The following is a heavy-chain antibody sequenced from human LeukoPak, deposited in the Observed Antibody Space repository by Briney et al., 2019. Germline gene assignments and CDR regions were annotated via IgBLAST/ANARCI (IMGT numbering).Heavy chain of an antibody. V-gene: IGHV4-30-4*01. J-gene: IGHJ5*02. D-gene: IGHD6-13*01. Sequence: SETLSLTCTVSGGSISSGDYYWSWIRQPPGKGLEWIGYIYYSGSTYYNPSLQSRLTISVDTSKNNFSLKLSSVTVADTAVCFCARAITATGSIRFDPWGQGTLVTVSS. CDR2: IYYSGST. CDR3: ARAITATGSIRFDP. CDR1: GGSISSGDYY.